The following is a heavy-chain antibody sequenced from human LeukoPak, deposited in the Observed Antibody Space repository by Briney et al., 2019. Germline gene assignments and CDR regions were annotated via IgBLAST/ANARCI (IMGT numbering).Heavy chain of an antibody. V-gene: IGHV4-59*01. D-gene: IGHD6-19*01. CDR2: IYYSGST. Sequence: SETLSLTCTVSGGSISSYYWSWIRQPPGKGLEWIGYIYYSGSTNYNPSLKSRVTISVDTSKNQSSLKLSSVTAADTAVYYCASKAGLGGAFDYWGQGTLVTVSS. J-gene: IGHJ4*02. CDR3: ASKAGLGGAFDY. CDR1: GGSISSYY.